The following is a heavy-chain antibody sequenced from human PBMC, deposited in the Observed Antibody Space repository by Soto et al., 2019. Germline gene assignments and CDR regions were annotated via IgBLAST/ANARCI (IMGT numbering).Heavy chain of an antibody. Sequence: EVQLVESGGGLVQPGGSLRLSCAASGFIFDDYAMHWVRQVPGKGLEWVSGISWNSGRVGYADSVKGRFTISRDNAKNSLYLEMNSLRGEDTALYYCAKDNWNSLFLDSWGQGTLVTVSS. CDR1: GFIFDDYA. D-gene: IGHD1-7*01. CDR2: ISWNSGRV. V-gene: IGHV3-9*01. J-gene: IGHJ4*02. CDR3: AKDNWNSLFLDS.